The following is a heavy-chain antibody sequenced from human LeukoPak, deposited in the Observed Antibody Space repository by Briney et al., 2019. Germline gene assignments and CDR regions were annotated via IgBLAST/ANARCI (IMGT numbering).Heavy chain of an antibody. J-gene: IGHJ4*02. CDR1: GFTFREYS. CDR2: IRSNGGDT. Sequence: GGSLRLSCAASGFTFREYSMSWVRQAPGKGLEWVSNIRSNGGDTYYTDSVKGRFTISRDNSKDTLYLQMNSLRAEDTAVYYCARDSGNHWNYADYFDYWGQGTLVTVSS. CDR3: ARDSGNHWNYADYFDY. V-gene: IGHV3-23*01. D-gene: IGHD1-7*01.